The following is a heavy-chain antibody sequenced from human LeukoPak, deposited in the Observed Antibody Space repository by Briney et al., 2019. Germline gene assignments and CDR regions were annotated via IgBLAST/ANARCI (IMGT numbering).Heavy chain of an antibody. D-gene: IGHD6-25*01. CDR1: GFTFSSYS. CDR2: ISSSSSYI. V-gene: IGHV3-21*04. Sequence: PGGSLRLSCAASGFTFSSYSMNWVRQAPGKGLEWVSSISSSSSYIYYADSVKGRFTISRDNAKNSLYLQMNSLRAEDTALYYCAKDIGSVKNYWGQGTLVTVSS. J-gene: IGHJ4*02. CDR3: AKDIGSVKNY.